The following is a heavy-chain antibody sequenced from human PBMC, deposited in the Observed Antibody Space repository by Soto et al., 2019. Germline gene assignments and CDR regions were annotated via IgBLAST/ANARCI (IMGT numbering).Heavy chain of an antibody. V-gene: IGHV1-2*02. CDR1: GYTFTAYY. CDR3: ARNMDYYYGPGSGNGHGF. D-gene: IGHD3-10*01. Sequence: QVQLAQSGAEVKEPGDSVRVSCEASGYTFTAYYIHWVRQAPGQGLEWMGWINPKFGDTTYAQDFQGRVPMTRDMAISTVYMELSRLTSDDTAIYYCARNMDYYYGPGSGNGHGFWGQGTTVTVFS. CDR2: INPKFGDT. J-gene: IGHJ6*02.